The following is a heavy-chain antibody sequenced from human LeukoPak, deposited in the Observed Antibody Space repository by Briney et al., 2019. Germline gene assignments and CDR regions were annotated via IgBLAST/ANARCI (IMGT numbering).Heavy chain of an antibody. CDR1: GGSISSYY. CDR3: ARHYSSGWSLFDY. D-gene: IGHD6-19*01. Sequence: SETLSLTCTVSGGSISSYYWSWIRQPPGKGLEWIGYIYYSGSTNYNPSLKSRVTISVDTSKNQFSLKLSSVTAADTAVYYCARHYSSGWSLFDYWGQGTLVTVSS. CDR2: IYYSGST. V-gene: IGHV4-59*08. J-gene: IGHJ4*02.